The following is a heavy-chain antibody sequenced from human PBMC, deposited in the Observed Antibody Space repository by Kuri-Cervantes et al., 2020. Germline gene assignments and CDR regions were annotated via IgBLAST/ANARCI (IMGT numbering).Heavy chain of an antibody. CDR2: IYSGGKT. V-gene: IGHV3-53*01. Sequence: GGSLRLSCAASGFTVTNNYMSWVRQAPGKGLEWVSVIYSGGKTYYADSVKGRFIISRDNSKNMMYLQMDSLRAEDTAVYYCAKDRGIAVAGPLEHWGQGTLVTVSS. D-gene: IGHD6-19*01. J-gene: IGHJ4*02. CDR1: GFTVTNNY. CDR3: AKDRGIAVAGPLEH.